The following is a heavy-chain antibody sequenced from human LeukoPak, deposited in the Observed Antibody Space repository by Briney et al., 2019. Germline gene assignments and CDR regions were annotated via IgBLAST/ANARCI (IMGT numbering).Heavy chain of an antibody. CDR2: ISSSGSTI. J-gene: IGHJ1*01. CDR3: ASAGIAAGTFQH. D-gene: IGHD6-25*01. V-gene: IGHV3-11*01. Sequence: CIRXAXXXXXEWVSYISSSGSTIYYADSVKGRFTISRDNAKNSLYLQMNSLRAEDTAVYYCASAGIAAGTFQHWGQGTLVTVSS.